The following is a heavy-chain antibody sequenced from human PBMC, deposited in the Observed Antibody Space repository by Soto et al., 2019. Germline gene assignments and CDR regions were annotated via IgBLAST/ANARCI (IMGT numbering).Heavy chain of an antibody. J-gene: IGHJ4*02. V-gene: IGHV4-59*01. CDR2: IYYSGST. Sequence: QVQLQESGPGLVKPSETLSLTCTVSGGSISSNYWSWIRQPPGKGLEWIGYIYYSGSTNYNPSLKRRVTISIDTYNNQFSLKLSSVTAADTAVYYCARVTRDDSTPRPDYFDHWGQGTLATV. CDR3: ARVTRDDSTPRPDYFDH. D-gene: IGHD2-15*01. CDR1: GGSISSNY.